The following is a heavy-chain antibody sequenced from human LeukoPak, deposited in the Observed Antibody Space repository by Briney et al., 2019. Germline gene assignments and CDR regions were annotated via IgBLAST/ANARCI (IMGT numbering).Heavy chain of an antibody. V-gene: IGHV4-59*08. Sequence: SETLSLTCTVSGGSISSYYWSWTRQPPGKGLEWIGYMYYSGSTYDNPSLKSRVTISIDTSKNQVSLKLNSVTAADTAVYYCARGLFQWPARIDYWGRGTLVTVSS. J-gene: IGHJ4*02. CDR2: MYYSGST. CDR1: GGSISSYY. D-gene: IGHD6-19*01. CDR3: ARGLFQWPARIDY.